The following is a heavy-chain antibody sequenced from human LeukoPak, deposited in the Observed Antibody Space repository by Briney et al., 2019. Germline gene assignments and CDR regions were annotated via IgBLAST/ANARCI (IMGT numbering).Heavy chain of an antibody. CDR2: VSTGSNYI. D-gene: IGHD5-18*01. J-gene: IGHJ4*02. CDR3: AREEVDTAMAFDY. V-gene: IGHV3-21*01. CDR1: GFTFSSYS. Sequence: GGSLRLSCTASGFTFSSYSLNWVRQAPGKGLEWVSSVSTGSNYIYYADSVKGRFTISRDNDKNSLYLQMNSLRVEDTAVYYCAREEVDTAMAFDYWGQGTLVTVSS.